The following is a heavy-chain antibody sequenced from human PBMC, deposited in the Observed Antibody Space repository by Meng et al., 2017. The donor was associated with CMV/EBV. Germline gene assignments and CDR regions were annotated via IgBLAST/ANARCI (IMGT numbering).Heavy chain of an antibody. V-gene: IGHV5-51*01. J-gene: IGHJ3*02. CDR1: GYSFTSYW. D-gene: IGHD2-2*01. CDR2: IYPGDSDT. CDR3: ASRLGYCSSNSCADAFDI. Sequence: GGSLRPSCKGSGYSFTSYWIGWVRQMPGKGLEWMGIIYPGDSDTRYSPSFQGQVTISADKSISTAYLQWTSLKASDTAMYYCASRLGYCSSNSCADAFDIWGQGTMVTVSS.